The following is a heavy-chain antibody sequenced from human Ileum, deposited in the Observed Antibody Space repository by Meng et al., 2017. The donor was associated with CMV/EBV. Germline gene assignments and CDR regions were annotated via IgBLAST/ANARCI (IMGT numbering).Heavy chain of an antibody. J-gene: IGHJ2*01. CDR1: GFTFSCYA. Sequence: SVAASGFTFSCYAMSWVRQAPGKGLEWVSVIYSGGSSTYYADSVKGRFTISRDNSKNTLYLQMNSLRAEDTAVYYCAKFKEDWYFDLWGRGTLVTVSS. CDR3: AKFKEDWYFDL. CDR2: IYSGGSST. V-gene: IGHV3-23*03.